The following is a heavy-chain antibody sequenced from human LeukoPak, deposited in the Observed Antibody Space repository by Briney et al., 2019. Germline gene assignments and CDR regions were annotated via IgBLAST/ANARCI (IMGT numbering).Heavy chain of an antibody. Sequence: GGSLRLSCTASGFTFNTYTMNWVRQAPGKGLEWVSSIGRSSIDKYYADSARGRFTISRDNAKNSLNVEMSSLRAEDTAVYYCVGGDSRELWGQGTLVTVSS. J-gene: IGHJ4*02. CDR2: IGRSSIDK. CDR1: GFTFNTYT. V-gene: IGHV3-21*01. CDR3: VGGDSREL. D-gene: IGHD3-22*01.